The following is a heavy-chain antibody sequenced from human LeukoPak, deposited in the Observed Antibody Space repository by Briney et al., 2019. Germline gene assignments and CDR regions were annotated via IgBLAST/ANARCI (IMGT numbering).Heavy chain of an antibody. Sequence: GGSLRLFCAASDFSVNDNYVDWVRQAPGKGLEWVSCMDNFGIKTYADSVQGRFTVSRDSSRNMVFLQMDSLRVEDTAVYYCAGGKYYGSGTRPGYLGYWGLGTMVTVSS. J-gene: IGHJ4*02. CDR2: MDNFGIK. D-gene: IGHD3-10*01. CDR1: DFSVNDNY. CDR3: AGGKYYGSGTRPGYLGY. V-gene: IGHV3-53*01.